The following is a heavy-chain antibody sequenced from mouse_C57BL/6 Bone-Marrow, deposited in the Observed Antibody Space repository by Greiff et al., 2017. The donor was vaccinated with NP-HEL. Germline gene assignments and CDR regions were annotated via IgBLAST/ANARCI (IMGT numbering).Heavy chain of an antibody. CDR1: GYTFTSYG. CDR3: AREGIDYDYDVGLGYAMDD. V-gene: IGHV1-81*01. J-gene: IGHJ4*01. CDR2: IYPRSGNT. Sequence: QVQLKESGAELARPGASVKLSCKASGYTFTSYGISWVKQRTGQGLEWIGEIYPRSGNTYYNEKFKGKATLTADKSSSTAYMELRSLTSEDSAVYCWAREGIDYDYDVGLGYAMDDWGQGTSVTVAS. D-gene: IGHD2-4*01.